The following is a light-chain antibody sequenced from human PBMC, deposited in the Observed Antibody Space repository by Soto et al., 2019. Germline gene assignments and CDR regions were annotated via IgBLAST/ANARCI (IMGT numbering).Light chain of an antibody. CDR1: QCISNY. J-gene: IGKJ1*01. CDR2: AAS. V-gene: IGKV1-27*01. CDR3: QKYDGVHWT. Sequence: DIQMTQSPSSLSASVRDRVTITCRASQCISNYFAWYQQKPGKVPKLMIYAASTLQSGVPSRFRVGVARTDFTPTISSMQHIYVATYDCQKYDGVHWTFGQGTKGKS.